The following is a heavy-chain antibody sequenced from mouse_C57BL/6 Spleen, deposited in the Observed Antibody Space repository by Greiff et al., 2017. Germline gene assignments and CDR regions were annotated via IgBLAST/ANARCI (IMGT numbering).Heavy chain of an antibody. CDR1: GYTFTSYW. CDR2: IDPNSGGT. J-gene: IGHJ1*03. V-gene: IGHV1-72*01. CDR3: ARRYYGSSYYWYFDV. Sequence: QVHVKQPGAELVKPGASVKLSCKASGYTFTSYWMHWVKQRPGRGLEWIGRIDPNSGGTKYNEKFKSKATLTVDKPSSTAYMQLSSLTSEDSAVYYCARRYYGSSYYWYFDVWGTGTTVTVSS. D-gene: IGHD1-1*01.